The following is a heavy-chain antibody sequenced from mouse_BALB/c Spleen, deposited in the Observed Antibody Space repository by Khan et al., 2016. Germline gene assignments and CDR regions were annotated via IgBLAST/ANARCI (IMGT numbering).Heavy chain of an antibody. V-gene: IGHV3-2*02. CDR1: GYSITSDYA. D-gene: IGHD2-4*01. CDR2: ISYSGST. J-gene: IGHJ3*01. CDR3: ARSKDDYDDQARFAC. Sequence: EVQLQESGPGLVKPSQSLSLTCTVTGYSITSDYAWNWIRQFPGNKLEWMGNISYSGSTSYNPSLKSRISITRDTSKNQFFLQLNSVTTEDTATDYWARSKDDYDDQARFACWGQGTLDTVSA.